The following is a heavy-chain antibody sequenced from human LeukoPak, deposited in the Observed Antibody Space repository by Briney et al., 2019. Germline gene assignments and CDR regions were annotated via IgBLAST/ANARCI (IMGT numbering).Heavy chain of an antibody. J-gene: IGHJ2*01. CDR1: GFTLSNYD. V-gene: IGHV3-13*01. CDR3: ARTTVTSGPYWYLDL. Sequence: PGGSLRLSCAAPGFTLSNYDMHWVRQATGEGLEWVSGIDIAGDTYYPGSVRGRFTISRENAENSLYLQMNSLRAGDTGVYYCARTTVTSGPYWYLDLWGRGTLVTVS. D-gene: IGHD4-17*01. CDR2: IDIAGDT.